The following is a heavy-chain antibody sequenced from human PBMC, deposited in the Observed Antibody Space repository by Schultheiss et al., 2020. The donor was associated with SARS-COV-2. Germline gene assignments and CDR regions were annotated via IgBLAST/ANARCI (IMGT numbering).Heavy chain of an antibody. V-gene: IGHV4-4*07. CDR3: ARGPGGSSSSHNYYYGMDV. Sequence: GSLRLSCTVSGGSISSYYWSWIRQPAGKGLEWIGRIYTSGSTNYNPSLKSRVTISVHTSKTQFSLKLSSVTAADTAVYYCARGPGGSSSSHNYYYGMDVWGQGTTVTGSS. D-gene: IGHD6-6*01. CDR1: GGSISSYY. J-gene: IGHJ6*02. CDR2: IYTSGST.